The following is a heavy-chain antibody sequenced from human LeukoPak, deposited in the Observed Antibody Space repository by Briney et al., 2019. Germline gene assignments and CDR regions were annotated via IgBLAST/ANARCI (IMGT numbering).Heavy chain of an antibody. V-gene: IGHV1-18*01. CDR3: ARVGSWYERQWNYNWFDP. D-gene: IGHD6-13*01. CDR1: GYTFTSYG. CDR2: ISAYNGNT. J-gene: IGHJ5*02. Sequence: GASVKVSCKASGYTFTSYGISWVRQAPGQGLEWMGWISAYNGNTNYAQKLQGRVTMTTDTSTSTAYMELRSLRSDDTAVYYCARVGSWYERQWNYNWFDPWGQGTLVTVSS.